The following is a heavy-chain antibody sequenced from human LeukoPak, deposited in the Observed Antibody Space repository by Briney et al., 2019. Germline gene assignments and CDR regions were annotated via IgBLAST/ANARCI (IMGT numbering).Heavy chain of an antibody. D-gene: IGHD6-6*01. CDR2: VWYEGSTK. V-gene: IGHV3-30*02. CDR1: GFTFSSYG. J-gene: IGHJ4*02. CDR3: AKDRRYFDY. Sequence: PGGSLRLSCAASGFTFSSYGMHWVRQAPGKGLEWVAFVWYEGSTKYADSVKGRFTVSRDNSKNTLYLQMNSLRAEDTAVYYCAKDRRYFDYWGQGTLVTVSS.